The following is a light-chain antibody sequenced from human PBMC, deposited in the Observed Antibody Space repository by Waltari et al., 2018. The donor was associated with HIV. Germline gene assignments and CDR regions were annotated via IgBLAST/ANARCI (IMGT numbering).Light chain of an antibody. J-gene: IGKJ4*01. V-gene: IGKV3-20*01. Sequence: VLTQSPGTLSLSTGERATTSGKASEYINIRYVAWYHQKIGQAPRLLIYGAYSRATGIPDRFSGSGSGTDFTLTITSLESDDSGVYHCQQYGNLPTTFGGGTTVEV. CDR1: EYINIRY. CDR3: QQYGNLPTT. CDR2: GAY.